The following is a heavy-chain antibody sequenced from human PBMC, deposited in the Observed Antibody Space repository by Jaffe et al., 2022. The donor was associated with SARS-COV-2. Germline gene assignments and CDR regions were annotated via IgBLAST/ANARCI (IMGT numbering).Heavy chain of an antibody. Sequence: QVHLVESGGGVVQPGGSLRLSCATSGFTFSSYGIHWVRQAQGKGLEWVSLTSYDGGKTHYADSVKGRFTISRDTSNNTVYLQMNSLRPEDTAVYFCAKDHLSHYSFYGMDVWGRGTTVTVSS. D-gene: IGHD2-21*01. CDR1: GFTFSSYG. V-gene: IGHV3-30*18. CDR3: AKDHLSHYSFYGMDV. J-gene: IGHJ6*02. CDR2: TSYDGGKT.